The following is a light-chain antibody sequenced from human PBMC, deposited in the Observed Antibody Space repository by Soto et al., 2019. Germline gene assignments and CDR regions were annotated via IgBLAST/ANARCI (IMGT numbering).Light chain of an antibody. Sequence: QSALTQHPSASRTPGQRVTISCSGSSSNIGSNTVNWYQQLPGTAPKLLIYSNNQRPSGVPDRFSGSKSGTSASLAISGLQSEDEADYYCAAWDDSLNGYVFGTGTKVTVL. J-gene: IGLJ1*01. CDR1: SSNIGSNT. CDR3: AAWDDSLNGYV. V-gene: IGLV1-44*01. CDR2: SNN.